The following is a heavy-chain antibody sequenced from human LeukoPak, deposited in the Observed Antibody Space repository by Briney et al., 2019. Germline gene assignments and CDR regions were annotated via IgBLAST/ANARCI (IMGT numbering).Heavy chain of an antibody. CDR1: GYTFTGYY. Sequence: VASVKVSCKASGYTFTGYYMHWVRQAPGQGLEWMGRINPNSGGTNYAQKFQGRVTMTRDTSISTAYMELSRLRSDDTAVYYCAIIQSSSSWYRTDYCRQGTPLTVSS. D-gene: IGHD6-13*01. CDR2: INPNSGGT. V-gene: IGHV1-2*06. CDR3: AIIQSSSSWYRTDY. J-gene: IGHJ4*02.